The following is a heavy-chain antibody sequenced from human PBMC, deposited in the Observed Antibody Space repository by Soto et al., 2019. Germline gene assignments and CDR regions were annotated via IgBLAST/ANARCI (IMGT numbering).Heavy chain of an antibody. V-gene: IGHV1-69*13. CDR2: IIPIFGAA. Sequence: ASVKVSCKASGGTFSSYAISWVRQAPGQGLEWMGGIIPIFGAANYAQKFQGRVTITADESTSTAYMELSSLRSEDTAVYYCARDLSNQLTYYFDYWGQGTLVTVSS. D-gene: IGHD4-4*01. CDR1: GGTFSSYA. CDR3: ARDLSNQLTYYFDY. J-gene: IGHJ4*02.